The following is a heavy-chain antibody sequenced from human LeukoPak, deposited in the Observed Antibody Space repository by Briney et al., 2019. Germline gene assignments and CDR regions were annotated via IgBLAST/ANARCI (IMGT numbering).Heavy chain of an antibody. D-gene: IGHD4-11*01. V-gene: IGHV3-23*01. CDR1: GFTFSSYA. J-gene: IGHJ6*03. Sequence: GGSLRLSCAASGFTFSSYAMSWVRQAPGKGLEWVSGIGSSGTSTYNVDSVQGRFTISRDNSKNTLYLQMNSLRAEDTAVYYCARVAATVTTLKYYMDVWGKGTTVTVSS. CDR3: ARVAATVTTLKYYMDV. CDR2: IGSSGTST.